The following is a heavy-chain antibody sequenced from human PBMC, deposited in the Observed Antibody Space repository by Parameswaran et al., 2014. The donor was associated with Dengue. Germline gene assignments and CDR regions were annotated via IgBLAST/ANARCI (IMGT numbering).Heavy chain of an antibody. CDR2: ISYDGSNK. D-gene: IGHD6-19*01. V-gene: IGHV3-30*03. J-gene: IGHJ6*02. CDR3: ALGGSGWKNYYYYYGMDV. Sequence: WIRQPPGKGLEWVAVISYDGSNKYYADSVKGRFTISRDNSKNTLYLQMNSLRAEDTAVYYCALGGSGWKNYYYYYGMDVWGQGTTVTRLL.